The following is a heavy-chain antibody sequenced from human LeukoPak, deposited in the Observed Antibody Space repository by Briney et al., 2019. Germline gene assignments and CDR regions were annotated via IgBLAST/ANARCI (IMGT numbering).Heavy chain of an antibody. D-gene: IGHD6-13*01. CDR3: ARVDSSTWDSFDY. V-gene: IGHV1-2*02. J-gene: IGHJ4*02. Sequence: ASVKVSCKASGGTFSSYAISWVRQATGQGLEWMGWINPNSGGKNYAQKFEGRVTMTRDTYISTAYMELSSLRSDDTAVYYCARVDSSTWDSFDYGGQGTLVIVSS. CDR2: INPNSGGK. CDR1: GGTFSSYA.